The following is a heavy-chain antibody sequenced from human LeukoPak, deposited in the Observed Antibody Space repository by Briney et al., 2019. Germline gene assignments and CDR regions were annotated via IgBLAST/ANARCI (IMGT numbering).Heavy chain of an antibody. CDR2: IYSGGST. V-gene: IGHV3-53*01. Sequence: PGGSLRLSCAASGFTVSSNYMSWVRQASGKGLEWVSVIYSGGSTYYADSVKGRFTISRDNAKNSLYLQMNSLRAEDTAVYYCVWSAAGSYYFDYWGQGTLVTVSS. CDR1: GFTVSSNY. CDR3: VWSAAGSYYFDY. J-gene: IGHJ4*02. D-gene: IGHD6-13*01.